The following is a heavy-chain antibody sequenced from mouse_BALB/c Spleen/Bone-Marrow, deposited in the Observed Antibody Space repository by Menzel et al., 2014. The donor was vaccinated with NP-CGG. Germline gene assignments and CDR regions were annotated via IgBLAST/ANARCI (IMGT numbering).Heavy chain of an antibody. Sequence: EVQVVESGPDLVKPSQSLSLTCTVTGYSITSGYGWHWIRQFPGNKLEWMGYIHYSGSTNYNPSLKSRISITRDTSKNQFFLQLNSVTTEDTATYYCTRRGLYYGYAMDYWGQGTSVTVSS. CDR1: GYSITSGYG. CDR2: IHYSGST. D-gene: IGHD1-1*02. V-gene: IGHV3-1*02. J-gene: IGHJ4*01. CDR3: TRRGLYYGYAMDY.